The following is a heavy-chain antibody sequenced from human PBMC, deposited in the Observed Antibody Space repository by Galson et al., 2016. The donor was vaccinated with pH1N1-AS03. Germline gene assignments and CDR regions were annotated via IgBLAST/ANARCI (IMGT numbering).Heavy chain of an antibody. V-gene: IGHV4-34*12. CDR2: IIIGRGLPP. Sequence: ETLSLTCTVSRGSFGGAYWTWLRQPPGKGLEWIGEIIIGRGLPPTYTPSLKRRVTISIDTSRGELSLKLRSVTAADTGVYYCARRPTGIDYWGQGVQVTVSS. CDR1: RGSFGGAY. CDR3: ARRPTGIDY. J-gene: IGHJ4*02. D-gene: IGHD3-10*01.